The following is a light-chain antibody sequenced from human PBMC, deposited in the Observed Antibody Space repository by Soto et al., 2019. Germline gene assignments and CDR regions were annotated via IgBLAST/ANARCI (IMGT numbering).Light chain of an antibody. Sequence: QSVLTQPRSVSGSPGQSVTISCTGTSSDVGGYNFVSWYQQHPGKAPKLMIYDVNKRPSGVPDRFSGSKSGNTASLTISGXXAXXXXDYYCCSNAGSYTYVFGTGTKLTV. CDR1: SSDVGGYNF. CDR2: DVN. J-gene: IGLJ1*01. CDR3: CSNAGSYTYV. V-gene: IGLV2-11*01.